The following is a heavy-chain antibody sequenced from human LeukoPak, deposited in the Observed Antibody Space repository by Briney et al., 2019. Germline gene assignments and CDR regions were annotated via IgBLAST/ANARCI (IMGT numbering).Heavy chain of an antibody. Sequence: SETLSLTWAVYGGSFSGYYWSWIRQPPGKGLEWIGEINHSGSTNYKRSLNSRATLSVDTSKKQFSLTPGSATAADTAVYYCARGYNWFDPWGQGTLVTVSS. CDR1: GGSFSGYY. CDR2: INHSGST. V-gene: IGHV4-34*01. CDR3: ARGYNWFDP. J-gene: IGHJ5*02.